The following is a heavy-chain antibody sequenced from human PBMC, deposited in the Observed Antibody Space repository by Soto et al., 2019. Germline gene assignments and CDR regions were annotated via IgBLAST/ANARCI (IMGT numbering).Heavy chain of an antibody. CDR2: ISYDGSNK. D-gene: IGHD5-18*01. CDR3: ASLIQLWSVDFDY. CDR1: GFTFSSYA. Sequence: GGSLRLSCAASGFTFSSYAMHWVRQAPGKGLEWVAVISYDGSNKYYADSVKGRFTISRDNSKNTLYLQMNSLRAEDTAVYYCASLIQLWSVDFDYWGQGTLVTVSS. V-gene: IGHV3-30-3*01. J-gene: IGHJ4*02.